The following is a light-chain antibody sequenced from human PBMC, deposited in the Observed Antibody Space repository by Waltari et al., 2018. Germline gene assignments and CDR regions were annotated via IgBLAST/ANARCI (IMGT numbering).Light chain of an antibody. CDR1: SSNIGSNS. CDR3: AAWDDNLSGGV. J-gene: IGLJ3*02. V-gene: IGLV1-47*01. CDR2: RSN. Sequence: QSVLTQPPSASVTPGQRVTISCSGSSSNIGSNSVYWYQQLPGTAPKLLIYRSNQRPSGVPDRFSGSKSGTSASLAISGLRSEDEADYYCAAWDDNLSGGVFGGGTKLTVL.